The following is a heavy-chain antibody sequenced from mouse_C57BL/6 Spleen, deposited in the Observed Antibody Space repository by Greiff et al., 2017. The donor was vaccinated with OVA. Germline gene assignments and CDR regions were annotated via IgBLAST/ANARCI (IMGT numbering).Heavy chain of an antibody. Sequence: QVQLQQPGAELVKPGASVKMSCKASGYTFTSYWITWVKQRPGQGLEWIGDIYPGSGSTNYNEKFKSKATLTVDQSSSTAYMQLSSLTSEDAAVFYCAGIITTDGYFGVWGTGTTVTVSS. V-gene: IGHV1-55*01. CDR1: GYTFTSYW. CDR3: AGIITTDGYFGV. D-gene: IGHD1-1*01. J-gene: IGHJ1*03. CDR2: IYPGSGST.